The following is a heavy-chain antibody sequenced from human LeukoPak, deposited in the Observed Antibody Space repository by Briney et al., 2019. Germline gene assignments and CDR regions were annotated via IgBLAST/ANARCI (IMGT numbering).Heavy chain of an antibody. CDR3: ARGRVSSSTWYSTYYYYFYMDV. J-gene: IGHJ6*03. Sequence: SETLSLTCSVSDDSITMYYWTWIRQPPGKGLEWIGYVEHTGSTNFNPSLNGRVSISRDTSNNLFPLRLRSPTAADTAVYFCARGRVSSSTWYSTYYYYFYMDVWGKGTTVTVSS. V-gene: IGHV4-59*01. CDR1: DDSITMYY. D-gene: IGHD1-1*01. CDR2: VEHTGST.